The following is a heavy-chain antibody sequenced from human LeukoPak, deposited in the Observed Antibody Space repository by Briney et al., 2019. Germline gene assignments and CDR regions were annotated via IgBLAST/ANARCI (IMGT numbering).Heavy chain of an antibody. J-gene: IGHJ4*02. CDR3: ARVRGPRSRGFDY. CDR1: GFTFSYYW. V-gene: IGHV3-74*01. Sequence: GGSLRLSCAASGFTFSYYWMHWVRQAPGKGLVWVSRISGDGSSTNYADSVKGRFTISRDNAKNSLYLQMNSLRAEDTAVYYCARVRGPRSRGFDYWGQGTLVTVSS. CDR2: ISGDGSST. D-gene: IGHD3-10*01.